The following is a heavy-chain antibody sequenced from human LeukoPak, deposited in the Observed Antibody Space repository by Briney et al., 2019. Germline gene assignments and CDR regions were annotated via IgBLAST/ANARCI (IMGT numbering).Heavy chain of an antibody. J-gene: IGHJ4*02. CDR2: IYSGGNT. CDR3: ARGHHSESYKADY. D-gene: IGHD3-10*01. V-gene: IGHV3-53*01. Sequence: GGSLRLSCAASGFTVSSNYMSWDRQAPGKGLEWVSVIYSGGNTYYADSVKGRFTISRDNSKNTLYLQMNSLRAEDTAVYYCARGHHSESYKADYWGQGTLVTVSS. CDR1: GFTVSSNY.